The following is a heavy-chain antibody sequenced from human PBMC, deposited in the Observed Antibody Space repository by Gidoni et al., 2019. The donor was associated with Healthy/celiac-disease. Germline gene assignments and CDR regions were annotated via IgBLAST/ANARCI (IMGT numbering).Heavy chain of an antibody. CDR2: INPNSGGT. CDR3: ARGGIPMVRGVIGWDFDY. Sequence: KVSCKASGYTFTGYYMHWVRQAPGQGLEWMGWINPNSGGTNYAQKFQGRVTMTRDTSISTAYMELSRLRSDDTAVYYCARGGIPMVRGVIGWDFDYWGQGTLVTVSS. CDR1: GYTFTGYY. V-gene: IGHV1-2*02. D-gene: IGHD3-10*01. J-gene: IGHJ4*02.